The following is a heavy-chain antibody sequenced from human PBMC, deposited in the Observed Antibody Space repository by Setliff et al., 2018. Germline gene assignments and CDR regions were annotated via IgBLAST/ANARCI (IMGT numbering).Heavy chain of an antibody. J-gene: IGHJ4*02. Sequence: SETLSLTCTVSGYSISSGYIWGWIRQSPGKGLEWIGHVEYSGTTYYNPSLRSRVTMLVDASKNQFSLRLSSVTAADTAVYFCTNWYRGGWHSNYWGQGILVTVSS. CDR3: TNWYRGGWHSNY. V-gene: IGHV4-38-2*02. CDR1: GYSISSGYI. D-gene: IGHD6-19*01. CDR2: VEYSGTT.